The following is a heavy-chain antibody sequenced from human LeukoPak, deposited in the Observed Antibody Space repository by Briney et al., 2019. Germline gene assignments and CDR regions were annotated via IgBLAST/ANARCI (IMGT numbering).Heavy chain of an antibody. J-gene: IGHJ4*02. D-gene: IGHD2-2*01. CDR1: GVSISDGTSY. CDR2: FFTSENI. CDR3: ARGDCYSASCSFDY. V-gene: IGHV4-61*02. Sequence: SETLSLTCTVSGVSISDGTSYWTWIRQPAGKGLEWIGRFFTSENIIYNPSLRSRGTISVDTSKNQFSLELNSVTAADTAVYYCARGDCYSASCSFDYWGQGALVTVSS.